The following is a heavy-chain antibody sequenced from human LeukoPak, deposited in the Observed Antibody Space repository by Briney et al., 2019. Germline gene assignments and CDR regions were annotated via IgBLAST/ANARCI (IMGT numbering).Heavy chain of an antibody. J-gene: IGHJ5*02. CDR2: IWPDGSDK. D-gene: IGHD3-10*01. Sequence: GGSLRLSCAASGFTFSDYWMAWVRQAPGKGPEWVANIWPDGSDKYHVDSVRGRFTISRDNAQNSLNLQMNGLRAEDSGVYYCGRWGVNAGLDRWGQGTLVIVSS. CDR3: GRWGVNAGLDR. V-gene: IGHV3-7*01. CDR1: GFTFSDYW.